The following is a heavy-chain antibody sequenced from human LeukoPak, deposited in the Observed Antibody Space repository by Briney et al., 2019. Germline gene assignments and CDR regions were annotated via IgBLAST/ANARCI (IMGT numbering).Heavy chain of an antibody. D-gene: IGHD5-18*01. Sequence: GGSLRLSCAASGFTFDDFAMGWVRQAPGKGPEWVSDIKWDGSFIRYADSVRGRFTISRDNSKNTLYLQMNSLRAEDTAVYYCARDRGYSYGYGLDYWGQGTLVTVSS. V-gene: IGHV3-20*04. J-gene: IGHJ4*02. CDR2: IKWDGSFI. CDR3: ARDRGYSYGYGLDY. CDR1: GFTFDDFA.